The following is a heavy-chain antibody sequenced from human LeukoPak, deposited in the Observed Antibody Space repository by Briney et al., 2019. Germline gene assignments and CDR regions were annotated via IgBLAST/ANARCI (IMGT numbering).Heavy chain of an antibody. Sequence: GGSLRLSCAASGFTFSSYEMNWARQAPGKGLEWVSYISSSGSTIYYADSEKGRFTISRDNAKNSLYLQMNSLRAEDTAVYYCARVDNGAVARQYYYCGMDVWGQGTTVTVSS. CDR3: ARVDNGAVARQYYYCGMDV. D-gene: IGHD6-19*01. J-gene: IGHJ6*02. CDR2: ISSSGSTI. CDR1: GFTFSSYE. V-gene: IGHV3-48*03.